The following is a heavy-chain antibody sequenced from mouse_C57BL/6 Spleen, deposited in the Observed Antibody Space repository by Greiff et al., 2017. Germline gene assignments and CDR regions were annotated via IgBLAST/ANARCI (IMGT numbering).Heavy chain of an antibody. CDR1: GYSITSDY. D-gene: IGHD1-1*01. Sequence: VMLVESGPGLAKPSQTLSLTCSVTGYSITSDYWNWIRKFPGNKLEYMGYISYSGNTYYNPSLKSRISITRDTSKNQYYLQLNSVTTEDTATDYCARGPLDYYGSSYGYFDVWGTGTTVTVAS. V-gene: IGHV3-8*01. CDR2: ISYSGNT. J-gene: IGHJ1*03. CDR3: ARGPLDYYGSSYGYFDV.